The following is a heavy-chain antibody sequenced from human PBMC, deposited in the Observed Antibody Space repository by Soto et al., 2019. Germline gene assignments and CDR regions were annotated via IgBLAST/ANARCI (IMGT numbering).Heavy chain of an antibody. CDR3: ARNERSLKDAFDS. V-gene: IGHV3-21*01. J-gene: IGHJ3*02. D-gene: IGHD6-13*01. Sequence: EVQLVESGGDLVKPGGSLRISRAASGFTFSSYTMNWVRQDPGKGLQWVSSISSSSSYIYYADSVKGRFTSSRDNAQNSLYVQMNSLIAEDKAVDYCARNERSLKDAFDSWGQGTTVTVSS. CDR1: GFTFSSYT. CDR2: ISSSSSYI.